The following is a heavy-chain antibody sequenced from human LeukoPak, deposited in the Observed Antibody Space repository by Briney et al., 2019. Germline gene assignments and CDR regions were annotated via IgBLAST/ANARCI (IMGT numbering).Heavy chain of an antibody. V-gene: IGHV4-39*07. D-gene: IGHD4-17*01. CDR3: ARTLLNDYGDSYFDY. Sequence: PSETLSLTCTVSGGSFSSHRYYWGWLRQPPGKGLEWIGSVYYSGSTYYDPSLKSRFVISVNTSKNQFSLNLSSVTAADTAVYYCARTLLNDYGDSYFDYWGQGTLVTVSS. CDR2: VYYSGST. J-gene: IGHJ4*02. CDR1: GGSFSSHRYY.